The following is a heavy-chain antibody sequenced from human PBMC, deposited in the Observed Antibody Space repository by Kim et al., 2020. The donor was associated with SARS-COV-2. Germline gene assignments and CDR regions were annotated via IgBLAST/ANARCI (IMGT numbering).Heavy chain of an antibody. Sequence: GGSLRLSCVASGFALSDYWISWVRQAPGKGLEWVANIKEDGSQTNYMDSVKGRFTISRDNAKNSLYLQMNSLRAEDTAVYYCARDFGLFWGQGTLVTVFS. CDR3: ARDFGLF. CDR2: IKEDGSQT. CDR1: GFALSDYW. V-gene: IGHV3-7*03. D-gene: IGHD3-3*01. J-gene: IGHJ4*02.